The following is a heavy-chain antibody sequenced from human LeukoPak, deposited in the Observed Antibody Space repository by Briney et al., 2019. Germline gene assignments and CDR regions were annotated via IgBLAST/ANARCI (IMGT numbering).Heavy chain of an antibody. J-gene: IGHJ5*02. Sequence: GGSLRLSCAASGFTFSSYSMNWVRQAPGKGLEWVSSISSSSSYIYYADSVKGRFTISRDNAKNSLYLQMNSLRAEDTAVYYCARNREYSSSPAGYWFDPWGQGTLVTVSS. D-gene: IGHD6-6*01. CDR3: ARNREYSSSPAGYWFDP. V-gene: IGHV3-21*01. CDR1: GFTFSSYS. CDR2: ISSSSSYI.